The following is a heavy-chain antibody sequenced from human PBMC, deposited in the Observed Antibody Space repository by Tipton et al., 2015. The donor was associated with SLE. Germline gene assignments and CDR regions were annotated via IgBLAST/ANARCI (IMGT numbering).Heavy chain of an antibody. J-gene: IGHJ3*02. CDR2: IYYSGRT. CDR1: GGSISIYY. V-gene: IGHV4-59*01. D-gene: IGHD5-18*01. CDR3: ARPGYSYGHDAFDI. Sequence: TLSLTCTVSGGSISIYYWSWIRQPPGKGLEWIGYIYYSGRTNYHPPHKSRVTISVDTSKNQFSLKLSSVTAADTAVYYCARPGYSYGHDAFDIWGQGTMVTVSS.